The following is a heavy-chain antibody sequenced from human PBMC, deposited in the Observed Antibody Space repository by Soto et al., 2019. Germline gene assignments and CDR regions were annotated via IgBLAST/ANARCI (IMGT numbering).Heavy chain of an antibody. V-gene: IGHV1-69*06. CDR3: ARSEYTDLNFYAMDV. Sequence: QVHLVQSGAEVKKPGSSVKVSCKASGGTFNSYAISWVRQAPGQGLDWMGGIIPILGAPQYAQRFQGRVTITADKSTDTVYLELRSDDTAVYYCARSEYTDLNFYAMDVWGQGTPVTVSS. CDR1: GGTFNSYA. CDR2: IIPILGAP. J-gene: IGHJ6*02. D-gene: IGHD2-21*02.